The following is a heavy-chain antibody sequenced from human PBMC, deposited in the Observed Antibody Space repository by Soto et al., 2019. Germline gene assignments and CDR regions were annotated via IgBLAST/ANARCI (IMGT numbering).Heavy chain of an antibody. J-gene: IGHJ2*01. CDR2: IVPLLGTA. Sequence: QVQLVQSGAEVKKPGSSVKVSCKASGDIFSSYPFSWVRQAPGQGLEWMGGIVPLLGTADYAQKFQDRVTITADDSTSTVYMELSSLRSDDTAVYYCARDRGSQNWYFVSGAAAPWSLSP. V-gene: IGHV1-69*01. D-gene: IGHD3-10*01. CDR1: GDIFSSYP. CDR3: ARDRGSQNWYFVS.